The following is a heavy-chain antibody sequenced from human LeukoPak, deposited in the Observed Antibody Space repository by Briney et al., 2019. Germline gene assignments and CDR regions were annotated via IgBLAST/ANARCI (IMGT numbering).Heavy chain of an antibody. D-gene: IGHD1-14*01. Sequence: SETLSLTCAVSGDSISTDYWWSWVRQPPGKGLEWIAEIFHHGKTNYNPSLESRVTISLDKSKNQFSLKMRSVTAADTAVYFCVRNGAYNLNYWGQGTLVTVSS. CDR2: IFHHGKT. CDR3: VRNGAYNLNY. CDR1: GDSISTDYW. V-gene: IGHV4-4*02. J-gene: IGHJ4*02.